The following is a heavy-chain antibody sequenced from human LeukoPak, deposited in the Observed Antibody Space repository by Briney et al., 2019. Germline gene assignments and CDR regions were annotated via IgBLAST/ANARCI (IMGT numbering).Heavy chain of an antibody. CDR1: GFTFSSYW. CDR3: AGDGSAAELDY. CDR2: INSDGSST. V-gene: IGHV3-74*01. J-gene: IGHJ4*02. Sequence: QPGGSLRLSCAASGFTFSSYWMHWVRQAPGKGLVWVSRINSDGSSTSYADSVKGRFTISRDNAKNTLYLQMNSLRAEDTAVYYCAGDGSAAELDYWGQGTLVTVSS. D-gene: IGHD6-13*01.